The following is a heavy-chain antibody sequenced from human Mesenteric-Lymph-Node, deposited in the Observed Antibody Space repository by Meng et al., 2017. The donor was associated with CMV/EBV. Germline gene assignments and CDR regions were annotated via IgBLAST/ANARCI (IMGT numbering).Heavy chain of an antibody. J-gene: IGHJ4*02. CDR2: INWNGGST. V-gene: IGHV3-20*01. D-gene: IGHD1-26*01. CDR3: ARANSGSYYGEFDY. CDR1: GFTFSSYA. Sequence: GGSLRLSCAASGFTFSSYAMSWVRQAPGKGLEWVSGINWNGGSTGYADSVKGRFTISRDNAKNSLYLQMNSLRAEDTALYHCARANSGSYYGEFDYWGQGTLVTVSS.